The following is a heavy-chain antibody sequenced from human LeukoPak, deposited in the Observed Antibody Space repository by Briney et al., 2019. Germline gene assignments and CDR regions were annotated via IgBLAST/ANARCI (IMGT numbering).Heavy chain of an antibody. D-gene: IGHD3-3*01. Sequence: SGTLSLTCAVSGGPISSSNWWSWVRQPPGKGLEWIGEIYHSGSTNYNPSLKSRVIISVDKSKNQFSLKLSSVTAADTAVFYCARGIMSGYYFDYWGQGTLVTVSS. J-gene: IGHJ4*02. CDR3: ARGIMSGYYFDY. V-gene: IGHV4-4*02. CDR2: IYHSGST. CDR1: GGPISSSNW.